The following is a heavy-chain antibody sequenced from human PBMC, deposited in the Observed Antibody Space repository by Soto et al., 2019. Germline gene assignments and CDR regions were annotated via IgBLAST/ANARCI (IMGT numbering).Heavy chain of an antibody. CDR2: ISSSGSTI. CDR1: GFTFSDYY. Sequence: GGSLRLSCAASGFTFSDYYMSWIRQAPGKGLEWVSYISSSGSTIYYADSVKGRFTISRDNAKNSLYLQMNSLRAEDTAVYYCARNTGTIFGVVIMFVLYYMDVWGKGTTVTVSS. J-gene: IGHJ6*03. D-gene: IGHD3-3*01. CDR3: ARNTGTIFGVVIMFVLYYMDV. V-gene: IGHV3-11*01.